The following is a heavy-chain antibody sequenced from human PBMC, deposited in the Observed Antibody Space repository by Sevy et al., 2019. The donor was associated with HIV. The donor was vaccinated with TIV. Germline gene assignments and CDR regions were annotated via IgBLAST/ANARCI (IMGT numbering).Heavy chain of an antibody. CDR2: ISFDATNK. CDR3: ALERLSSDVAEYFQN. J-gene: IGHJ1*01. D-gene: IGHD1-1*01. V-gene: IGHV3-30-3*01. Sequence: GESLKISCAASGFTFNRYSMHWVRQAPGKGLEWVATISFDATNKHYPDSVKGRFTISRDKFQNSLFLQMDSLRPEDTAVYYCALERLSSDVAEYFQNWGQGTLVTVSS. CDR1: GFTFNRYS.